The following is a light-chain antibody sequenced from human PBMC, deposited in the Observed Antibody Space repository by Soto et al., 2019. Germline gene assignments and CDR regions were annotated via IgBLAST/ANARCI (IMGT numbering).Light chain of an antibody. CDR2: DAS. CDR3: QQYNSYST. Sequence: DIQMTRSRSTLSASVGDRVTITCRASQSISSWLAWYQQKPGKAPKLLIYDASSLESGVPSRFSGIGSGTEFTLTISSLQPDDFATDYCQQYNSYSTFGQGTKVDIK. CDR1: QSISSW. V-gene: IGKV1-5*01. J-gene: IGKJ1*01.